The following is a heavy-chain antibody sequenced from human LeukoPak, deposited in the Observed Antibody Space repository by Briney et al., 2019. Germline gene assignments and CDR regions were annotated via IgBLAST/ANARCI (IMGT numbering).Heavy chain of an antibody. J-gene: IGHJ2*01. D-gene: IGHD2-2*01. V-gene: IGHV3-30*04. Sequence: GRSLRLSCAASGFTFSSYAMHWVRQAPGKGLEWVAVISCDGSNKYYADSVKGRFTISRDNSKNTLYLQMNSLRAEDTAVYYCARDGCSSTSCYFWYFDLWGRGTLVTVSS. CDR1: GFTFSSYA. CDR2: ISCDGSNK. CDR3: ARDGCSSTSCYFWYFDL.